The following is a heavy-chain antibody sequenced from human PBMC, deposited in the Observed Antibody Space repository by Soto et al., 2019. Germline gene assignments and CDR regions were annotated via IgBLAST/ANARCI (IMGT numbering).Heavy chain of an antibody. V-gene: IGHV3-30*18. Sequence: QVQLVESGGGVVQPGRSLRLSCAASEFTFRSYGMHWVRQAPGKGLEWVAVISFDGNKEYYADSVKGRFTISRDNSNNPLFLQMNSLRTEDTAMYYCAKEADDSSWTFDYWGQATLVTVSS. CDR1: EFTFRSYG. CDR2: ISFDGNKE. D-gene: IGHD6-13*01. CDR3: AKEADDSSWTFDY. J-gene: IGHJ4*02.